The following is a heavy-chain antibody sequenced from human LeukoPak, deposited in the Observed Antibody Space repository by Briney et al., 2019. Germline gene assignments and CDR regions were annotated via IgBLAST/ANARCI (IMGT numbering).Heavy chain of an antibody. CDR1: GFTFDDYA. Sequence: GRSLRLSCAASGFTFDDYAMHWVRQAPGKGLEWVSGISYNSGKMGFADSVKGRFTISRDNAKNSLYLHMNSLRVEDTAFYYCAKGPILGYTSSWFDDWGQGTLVTVSS. J-gene: IGHJ5*02. V-gene: IGHV3-9*01. CDR2: ISYNSGKM. CDR3: AKGPILGYTSSWFDD. D-gene: IGHD6-19*01.